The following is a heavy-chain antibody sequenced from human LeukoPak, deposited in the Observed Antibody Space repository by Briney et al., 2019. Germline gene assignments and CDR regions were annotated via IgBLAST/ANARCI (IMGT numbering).Heavy chain of an antibody. J-gene: IGHJ3*02. Sequence: GGSLRLSCAASGITFSSYWMYWVRQAPGKGLEWVASIKQDESEKYYGDSVKGRFAVSRDNAKNSLFLQMNSLRAEDTAVYYCARDWGYAFDIWGQGTMVTVSS. V-gene: IGHV3-7*01. D-gene: IGHD3-16*01. CDR2: IKQDESEK. CDR1: GITFSSYW. CDR3: ARDWGYAFDI.